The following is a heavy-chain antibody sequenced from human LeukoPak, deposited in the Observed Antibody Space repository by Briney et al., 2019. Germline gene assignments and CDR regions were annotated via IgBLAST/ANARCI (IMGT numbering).Heavy chain of an antibody. CDR2: IYCSGST. V-gene: IGHV4-59*11. CDR1: GGSISSHY. CDR3: ARDRSIAAAGRVGGYYYYYYYMDV. Sequence: SETLSLTCAVSGGSISSHYWSWIRQPPGKGLEWIGYIYCSGSTNYNPSLKSRVTISVDTSKNQFSLKLSSVTAADTAVYYCARDRSIAAAGRVGGYYYYYYYMDVWGKGTTVTVSS. D-gene: IGHD6-13*01. J-gene: IGHJ6*03.